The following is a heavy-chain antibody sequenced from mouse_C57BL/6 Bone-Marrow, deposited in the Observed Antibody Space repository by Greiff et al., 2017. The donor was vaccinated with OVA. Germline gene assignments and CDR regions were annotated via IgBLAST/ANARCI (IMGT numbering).Heavy chain of an antibody. CDR1: GYTFTDYE. J-gene: IGHJ3*01. D-gene: IGHD2-4*01. CDR2: IDPETGGT. CDR3: TRIDYRAY. Sequence: VKLVESGAELVRPGASVTLSCKASGYTFTDYEMHWVKQTPVHGLEWIGAIDPETGGTAYNQKFKGKAILTADKSSSTAYMELRSLTSEDSAVYYCTRIDYRAYWGQGTLVTVSA. V-gene: IGHV1-15*01.